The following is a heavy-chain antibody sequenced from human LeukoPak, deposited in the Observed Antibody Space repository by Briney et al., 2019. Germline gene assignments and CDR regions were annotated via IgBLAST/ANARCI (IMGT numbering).Heavy chain of an antibody. V-gene: IGHV4-59*08. J-gene: IGHJ4*02. Sequence: PSETLSLTCTVSGDSIGSCYWSWIRQPPGKGLEWIGYIYYSGSTNYNPSLKSRVTISLDTSKNQISLKLSSVTAADTAVYYCARHTTVVPPHYFDYWGQGTLVTVSS. CDR3: ARHTTVVPPHYFDY. D-gene: IGHD4-23*01. CDR1: GDSIGSCY. CDR2: IYYSGST.